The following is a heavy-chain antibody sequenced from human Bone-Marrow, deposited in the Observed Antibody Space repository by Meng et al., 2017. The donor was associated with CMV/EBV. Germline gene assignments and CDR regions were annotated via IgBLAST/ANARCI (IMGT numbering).Heavy chain of an antibody. D-gene: IGHD2-8*01. V-gene: IGHV1-18*01. J-gene: IGHJ6*02. CDR3: ARESPLVLMVYAIPYGMDV. CDR1: GYTFTSYG. Sequence: ASVKVSCKASGYTFTSYGISWVRQAPGQGLEWMGWISAYNGNTNYAQKLQCRVTMTTDTSTSTAYMELRSLRSDDTAVYYCARESPLVLMVYAIPYGMDVWGQGTTVTVSS. CDR2: ISAYNGNT.